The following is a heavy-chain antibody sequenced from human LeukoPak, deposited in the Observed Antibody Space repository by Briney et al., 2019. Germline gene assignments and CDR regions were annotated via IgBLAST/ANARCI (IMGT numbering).Heavy chain of an antibody. CDR1: GFTVSSNY. Sequence: PGGSLRLSCAASGFTVSSNYMSWVRQAPGKGLEWVSVIYSGGSTYYADSVKGRFTISRDNSKNTLYLQMNSLRAEDTAVYHCARGLAVAGNNWFDPWGQGTLVTVS. CDR2: IYSGGST. V-gene: IGHV3-53*01. CDR3: ARGLAVAGNNWFDP. J-gene: IGHJ5*02. D-gene: IGHD6-19*01.